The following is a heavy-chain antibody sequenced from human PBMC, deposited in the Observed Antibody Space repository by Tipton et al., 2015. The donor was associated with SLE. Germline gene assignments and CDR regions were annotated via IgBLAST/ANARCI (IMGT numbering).Heavy chain of an antibody. CDR1: GGSISGYY. J-gene: IGHJ3*02. CDR2: ISFSGLT. Sequence: TLSLTCTVSGGSISGYYWSWVRQPPGKGLEWIGYISFSGLTNYNPSVRSRVSTSMATSKNQFSLKLSSVTAADTSVYYCARGKDYDFWSGYYRRDASDIWGQGTMVTVSS. D-gene: IGHD3-3*01. V-gene: IGHV4-59*12. CDR3: ARGKDYDFWSGYYRRDASDI.